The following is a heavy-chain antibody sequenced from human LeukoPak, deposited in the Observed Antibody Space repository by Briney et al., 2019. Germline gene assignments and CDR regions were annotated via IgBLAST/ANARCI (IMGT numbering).Heavy chain of an antibody. J-gene: IGHJ4*02. Sequence: SVKVSCKASGGTFSSYAISWVLQAPGQGLEWMGGIIPIFGTANYAQKFQGRVTITADESTSTAYMELSSLRSEDTAVYYCARVSLPVGSWVVGATAYYFDYWGQGTLVTVSS. CDR2: IIPIFGTA. CDR3: ARVSLPVGSWVVGATAYYFDY. CDR1: GGTFSSYA. D-gene: IGHD1-26*01. V-gene: IGHV1-69*13.